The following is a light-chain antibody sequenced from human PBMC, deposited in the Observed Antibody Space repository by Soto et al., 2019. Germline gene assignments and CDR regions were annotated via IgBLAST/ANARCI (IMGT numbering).Light chain of an antibody. CDR3: CSYAGSYIWV. Sequence: QSALTQPASVSGSPGQSITISCTGTSSDVGGYNYVSWYQQHPGKAPKLMIYEVSNRPSGVSNRFSGSKSGNTASLTISGLQAEDEADYYCCSYAGSYIWVFGGGTKLTVL. CDR2: EVS. J-gene: IGLJ3*02. V-gene: IGLV2-14*01. CDR1: SSDVGGYNY.